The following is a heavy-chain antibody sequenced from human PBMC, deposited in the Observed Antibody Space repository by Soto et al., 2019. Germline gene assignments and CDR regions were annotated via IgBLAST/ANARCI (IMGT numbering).Heavy chain of an antibody. CDR1: GGSISSGGYY. J-gene: IGHJ6*02. Sequence: QVQLQESGPGLVKPSQTLSLTCTVSGGSISSGGYYWSWIRQHPGKGPEWIGYIYYSGSTYYNPSLECRVTISVATSKNQFSLKLSSVTAADTAVYYCARRSSIAGYYGMDAWGQGTTVTVSS. D-gene: IGHD6-6*01. CDR2: IYYSGST. V-gene: IGHV4-31*03. CDR3: ARRSSIAGYYGMDA.